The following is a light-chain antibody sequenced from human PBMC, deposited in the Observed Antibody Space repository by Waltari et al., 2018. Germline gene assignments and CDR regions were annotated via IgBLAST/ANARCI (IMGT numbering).Light chain of an antibody. V-gene: IGKV2-30*01. J-gene: IGKJ2*01. Sequence: DVVMTQSPLSLPVTLGQPASISCRSSQSLVYSDGNINLNWFQQRPGQSPRRLIYKVSNRDSGVPDRFSGSGSGTDFTLKISRVEAEDVGVYYCVQGTHWPYTFGQGTKLEIK. CDR1: QSLVYSDGNIN. CDR2: KVS. CDR3: VQGTHWPYT.